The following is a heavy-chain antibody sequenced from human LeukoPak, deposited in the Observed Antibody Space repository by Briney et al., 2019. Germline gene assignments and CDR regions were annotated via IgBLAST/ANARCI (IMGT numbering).Heavy chain of an antibody. D-gene: IGHD2-2*02. J-gene: IGHJ6*03. CDR1: GGSISGGDYY. Sequence: PSETLSLTCTVSGGSISGGDYYWSWIRQPPGKGLEWIGYIYYSGSTYYNPSLKSRVTISVDTSKNQFSLKLSSVTAADTAVYYCARSGYCSSTSCYTVDYYYMDVWGKGTTVTVSS. CDR3: ARSGYCSSTSCYTVDYYYMDV. CDR2: IYYSGST. V-gene: IGHV4-30-4*08.